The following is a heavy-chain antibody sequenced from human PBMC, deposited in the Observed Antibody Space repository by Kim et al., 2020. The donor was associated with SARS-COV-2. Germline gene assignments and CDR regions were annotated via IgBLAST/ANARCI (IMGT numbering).Heavy chain of an antibody. CDR3: ARVRTRVDGSSLNWVDT. D-gene: IGHD2-15*01. CDR2: ITPRDGTT. CDR1: GYTFTSYY. Sequence: ASVKVSCKASGYTFTSYYIHWVRQAPGQGLEWLGIITPRDGTTYYAQKFQGRVTMTRDTSTSTGYMELSSLRSEDTDMYYCARVRTRVDGSSLNWVDTWGQGTLVTVSS. J-gene: IGHJ5*02. V-gene: IGHV1-46*01.